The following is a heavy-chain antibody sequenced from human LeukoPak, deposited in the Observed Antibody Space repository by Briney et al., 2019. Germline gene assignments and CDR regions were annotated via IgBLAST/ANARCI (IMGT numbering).Heavy chain of an antibody. V-gene: IGHV1-69-2*01. CDR3: GFGHYDDDGNEQYSMDV. CDR2: IDPKDGEK. D-gene: IGHD3-22*01. CDR1: GHSFTVSH. Sequence: AAVRISCTTSGHSFTVSHLHWVDQALQMGPEWMSRIDPKDGEKIVSDKFRGRITITADTSTGTTYMKLSSLTSEDTAIYYCGFGHYDDDGNEQYSMDVWGTGTKVIVSS. J-gene: IGHJ6*03.